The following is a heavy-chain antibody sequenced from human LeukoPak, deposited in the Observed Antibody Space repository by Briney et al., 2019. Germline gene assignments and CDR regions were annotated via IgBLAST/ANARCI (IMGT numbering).Heavy chain of an antibody. J-gene: IGHJ4*02. CDR3: AKGRLWFGELSPSDY. V-gene: IGHV3-23*01. Sequence: PGGSLRLSCAASGFTFSSYAMGWVRQAPGKGLEWVSAISGSGGSTYYADSVKGRFTISRDNSKNTLYLQMNSLRAEDTAVYYCAKGRLWFGELSPSDYWGQGTLVTVSS. CDR1: GFTFSSYA. D-gene: IGHD3-10*01. CDR2: ISGSGGST.